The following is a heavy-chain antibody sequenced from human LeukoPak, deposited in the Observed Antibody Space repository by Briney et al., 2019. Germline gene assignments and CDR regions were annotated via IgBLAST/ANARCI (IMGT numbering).Heavy chain of an antibody. CDR3: ARDFSTWYSIDY. CDR2: ISYDAAVK. V-gene: IGHV3-30-3*01. J-gene: IGHJ4*02. Sequence: GGSLRLSCAVSGFTLRSYAIHWVRQAPGKGLQWVAFISYDAAVKYYADSVRGRFTVSRDNSKNTLSLQMDSLRPEDTAVYYCARDFSTWYSIDYWGRGTLVIVSS. D-gene: IGHD2-15*01. CDR1: GFTLRSYA.